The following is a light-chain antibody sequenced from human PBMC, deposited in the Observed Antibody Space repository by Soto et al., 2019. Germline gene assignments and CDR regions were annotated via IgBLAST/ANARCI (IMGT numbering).Light chain of an antibody. V-gene: IGKV4-1*01. CDR1: QSVLYSTNNKNY. J-gene: IGKJ4*01. CDR2: WAT. Sequence: DIVMTQSPDSLAVSLGERATINCKSSQSVLYSTNNKNYLAWYQQKPGQPPKLLIYWATTRESGVPDRFSGSGSGTDFTHTISSLQAEDVAVYYCQQYYITPLTFGGGTKGEIK. CDR3: QQYYITPLT.